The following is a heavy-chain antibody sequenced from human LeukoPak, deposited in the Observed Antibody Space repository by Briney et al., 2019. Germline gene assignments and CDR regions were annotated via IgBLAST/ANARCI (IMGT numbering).Heavy chain of an antibody. CDR1: GFTFSSYW. V-gene: IGHV3-74*01. Sequence: GGSLRLSCAASGFTFSSYWMHWVRQAPGKGLVWVSRINSDGSSTSYADSVKGRFTISRDNAKNTLYLQMNSLRAEDTAVYHCAAAVAGSSYAYWGQGTLVTVSS. CDR2: INSDGSST. CDR3: AAAVAGSSYAY. J-gene: IGHJ4*02. D-gene: IGHD6-19*01.